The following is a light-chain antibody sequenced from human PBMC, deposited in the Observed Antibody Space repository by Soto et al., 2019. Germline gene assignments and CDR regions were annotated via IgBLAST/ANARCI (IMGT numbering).Light chain of an antibody. V-gene: IGKV3-15*01. CDR3: QQYSKWPWT. Sequence: EMVMTQSPATLSVSPGERATLSSSASQSVSNSLAWHQQKPGQGPRLLIYGASTRATGIPARFSGSGSGTDFTLTISSLQSEDFAVYYCQQYSKWPWTFGQGTKVEI. J-gene: IGKJ1*01. CDR2: GAS. CDR1: QSVSNS.